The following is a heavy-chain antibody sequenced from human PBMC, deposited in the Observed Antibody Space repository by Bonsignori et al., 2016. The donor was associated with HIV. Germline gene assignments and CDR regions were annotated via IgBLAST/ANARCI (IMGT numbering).Heavy chain of an antibody. CDR2: MNPNSGNT. CDR3: ASLNRVETYYDFWSGYYRKYNWFDP. Sequence: ASVKVSCKASGYTFTSYDINWVRQATGQGLEWMGWMNPNSGNTGYAQKFQGRVTMTRNTSISTAYMELSSLRSEDTAVYYCASLNRVETYYDFWSGYYRKYNWFDPWGQGTLVTVSS. CDR1: GYTFTSYD. V-gene: IGHV1-8*01. J-gene: IGHJ5*02. D-gene: IGHD3-3*01.